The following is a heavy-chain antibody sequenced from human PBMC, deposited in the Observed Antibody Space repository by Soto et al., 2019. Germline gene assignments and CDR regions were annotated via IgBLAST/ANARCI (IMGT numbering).Heavy chain of an antibody. CDR3: AREAWFGELLPGY. CDR1: GFTFSSYG. Sequence: QVQLVESGGGVVQPGRSLRLSCAASGFTFSSYGMHWVRQAPGKGLEWVAVIWYDGSNKYYADSVKGRFTISRDNSKNTLYLRMNSLRAEDTAVYYCAREAWFGELLPGYWGQGTLVTVSS. V-gene: IGHV3-33*01. CDR2: IWYDGSNK. J-gene: IGHJ4*02. D-gene: IGHD3-10*01.